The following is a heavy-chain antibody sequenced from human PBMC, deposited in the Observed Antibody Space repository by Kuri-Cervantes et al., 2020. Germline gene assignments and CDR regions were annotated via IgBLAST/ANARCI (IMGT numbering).Heavy chain of an antibody. CDR3: ARDPRYSSSLGDY. V-gene: IGHV3-23*01. CDR2: ISGSGGST. CDR1: GFTFSSYA. J-gene: IGHJ4*02. D-gene: IGHD6-6*01. Sequence: GESLKISCAASGFTFSSYAMSWVRQAPGKGLEWASAISGSGGSTYYADSVKGRFTISRDNAKNSLYLQMNSLRAEDTAVYYCARDPRYSSSLGDYWGQGTLVTVSS.